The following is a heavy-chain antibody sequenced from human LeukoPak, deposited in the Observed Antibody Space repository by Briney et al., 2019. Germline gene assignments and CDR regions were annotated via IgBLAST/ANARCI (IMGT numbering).Heavy chain of an antibody. Sequence: MPSGTLSLTCGVSGGSIISSNWWTWVRQSPGKGLEWIGEIYHSGSTNYNPSLKSRVTISVDTSKNQFSLKLSSVTAADTAVYYCARHVPRFGSRYFDWFDLPQQNAFDIWGQGTMVTVSS. V-gene: IGHV4-4*02. CDR1: GGSIISSNW. CDR3: ARHVPRFGSRYFDWFDLPQQNAFDI. J-gene: IGHJ3*02. D-gene: IGHD3-9*01. CDR2: IYHSGST.